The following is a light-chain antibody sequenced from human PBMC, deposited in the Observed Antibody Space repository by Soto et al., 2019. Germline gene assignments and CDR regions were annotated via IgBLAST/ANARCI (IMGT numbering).Light chain of an antibody. CDR2: AAS. J-gene: IGKJ1*01. V-gene: IGKV1-17*01. CDR1: QGMRID. CDR3: LQHNTYPRT. Sequence: DIQMTQSPSSLSASVGDRVTITCRASQGMRIDLAWYQQKPGKAPKRLIYAASSLQGGVPSRFSGSGSGTEFTLTISSLQPEDFANYYCLQHNTYPRTFGQGTRVEIQ.